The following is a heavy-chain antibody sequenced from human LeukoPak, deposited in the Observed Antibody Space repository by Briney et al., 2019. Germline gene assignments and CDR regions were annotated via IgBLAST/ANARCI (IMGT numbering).Heavy chain of an antibody. CDR3: ARLDSGGYYFFHQ. Sequence: GESLKISCKTSGYSFANYWIGWVRQMPGKGLEWMGIIHPGNSETRYTPSFQGQVTFSADKSITTAYLQWSSLKASDTAIFYCARLDSGGYYFFHQWGQGTLVTVSS. V-gene: IGHV5-51*01. CDR1: GYSFANYW. D-gene: IGHD3-22*01. CDR2: IHPGNSET. J-gene: IGHJ1*01.